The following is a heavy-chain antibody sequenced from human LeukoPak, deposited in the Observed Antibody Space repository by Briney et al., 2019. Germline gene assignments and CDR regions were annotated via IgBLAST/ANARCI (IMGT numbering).Heavy chain of an antibody. CDR1: GGSISGYY. Sequence: SETLSLTCTVSGGSISGYYWTWIRQPPGKGLEWIGYIYYSGSTNYNPSLKSRVTISVDTSKNQFSLKLSSVTAADTAVYYCARDSNQAFDYWGQGTLVTVSS. V-gene: IGHV4-59*01. D-gene: IGHD4-11*01. CDR3: ARDSNQAFDY. CDR2: IYYSGST. J-gene: IGHJ4*02.